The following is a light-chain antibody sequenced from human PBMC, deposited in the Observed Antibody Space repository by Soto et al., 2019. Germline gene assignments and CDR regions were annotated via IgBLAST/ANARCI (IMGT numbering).Light chain of an antibody. Sequence: QSALTQPASVSGSPGQSITISCTGTSSDVGSYNLVSWYQQHPGKAPKLMIYEGGKRPSGVSNRFSGSKSANTASLTISGLQAEGEADYYCCSFATSSPVVFGGGTKLTVL. CDR3: CSFATSSPVV. CDR2: EGG. CDR1: SSDVGSYNL. V-gene: IGLV2-23*01. J-gene: IGLJ3*02.